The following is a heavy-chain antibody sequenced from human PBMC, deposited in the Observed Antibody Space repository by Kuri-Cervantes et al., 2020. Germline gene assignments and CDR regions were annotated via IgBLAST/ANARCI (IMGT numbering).Heavy chain of an antibody. CDR2: LYYSGST. Sequence: SETLSLTCTVSGGPISSNSHYWGWIRQPPGKGLEWIGSLYYSGSTYYNPSLKSRVTISVDTSKNQFSLKLSSVTAADTAVYYCARQRGSPSFDYWGQGTLVTVSS. CDR3: ARQRGSPSFDY. J-gene: IGHJ4*02. CDR1: GGPISSNSHY. D-gene: IGHD6-13*01. V-gene: IGHV4-39*01.